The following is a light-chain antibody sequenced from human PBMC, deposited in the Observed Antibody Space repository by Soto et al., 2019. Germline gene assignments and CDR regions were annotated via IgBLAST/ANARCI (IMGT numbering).Light chain of an antibody. CDR1: QRVSYN. V-gene: IGKV3-15*01. CDR3: QQYNNWPYS. J-gene: IGKJ2*01. Sequence: EIVMTQSPATLSVSPGERATLTCRASQRVSYNFAWYRQKPGQAPTLLIYGASTRATGIPARFSGSGSGTEFTLTISSLQSEDIAVYYCQQYNNWPYSFGQGTKLEIK. CDR2: GAS.